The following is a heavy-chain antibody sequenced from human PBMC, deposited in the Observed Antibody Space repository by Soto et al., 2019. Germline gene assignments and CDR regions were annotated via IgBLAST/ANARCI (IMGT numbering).Heavy chain of an antibody. CDR3: ARAGSSSWYFDY. CDR2: IYSGGST. CDR1: GFTVSSNY. D-gene: IGHD6-13*01. V-gene: IGHV3-53*04. Sequence: EVQLVESGGGLVQPGGSLRLSCAASGFTVSSNYMSWVRQAPGKGLEWVSVIYSGGSTYYADSVKGRFTISRHTSKNTLYLQMNSLRAEDTAVYYCARAGSSSWYFDYWGQGTLVTVSS. J-gene: IGHJ4*02.